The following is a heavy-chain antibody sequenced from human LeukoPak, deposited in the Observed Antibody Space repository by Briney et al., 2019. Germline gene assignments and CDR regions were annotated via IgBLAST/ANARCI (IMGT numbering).Heavy chain of an antibody. CDR2: IYPDDSDT. Sequence: GESLKISCKGSGYSFNAYWIAWVRQMPGKGLEWMGIIYPDDSDTRYSPSFQGQVTISADKSVRTAYLQWSSLKASDTGMYYCARSNITSYYDSRGYDAFDVWGQGTMVTVSS. CDR1: GYSFNAYW. D-gene: IGHD3-22*01. J-gene: IGHJ3*01. V-gene: IGHV5-51*01. CDR3: ARSNITSYYDSRGYDAFDV.